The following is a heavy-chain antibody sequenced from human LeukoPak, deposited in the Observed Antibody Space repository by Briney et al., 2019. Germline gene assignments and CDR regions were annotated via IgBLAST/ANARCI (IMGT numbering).Heavy chain of an antibody. D-gene: IGHD6-13*01. J-gene: IGHJ6*02. CDR3: AEGRGGSSSWTPAAYYGMDV. CDR1: GFTFDDYT. CDR2: ISWDGGST. V-gene: IGHV3-43*01. Sequence: GGSLRLSCAASGFTFDDYTMHWVRQAPGKGLEWVSLISWDGGSTYYADSVKGRFTISRDSSKNSLYLQMNSLRTEDTALYYCAEGRGGSSSWTPAAYYGMDVWGQGTTVTVSS.